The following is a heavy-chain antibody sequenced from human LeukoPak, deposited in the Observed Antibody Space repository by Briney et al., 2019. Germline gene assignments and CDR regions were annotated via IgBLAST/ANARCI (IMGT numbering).Heavy chain of an antibody. CDR1: GYTFTSYG. D-gene: IGHD6-13*01. J-gene: IGHJ4*02. V-gene: IGHV1-18*01. Sequence: ASVKVSCKASGYTFTSYGISWVRQAPGQGLEWMGWISAYNGNTNYAQKLQGRVTMTTDTSTSTAYMELRSLRSDDTAAYYCARDPLIAAAGPYYFDYWGQGTLVTVSS. CDR3: ARDPLIAAAGPYYFDY. CDR2: ISAYNGNT.